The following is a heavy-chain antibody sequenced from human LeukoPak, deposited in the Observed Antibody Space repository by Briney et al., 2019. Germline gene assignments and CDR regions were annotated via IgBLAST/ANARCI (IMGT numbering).Heavy chain of an antibody. D-gene: IGHD1-26*01. V-gene: IGHV4-59*08. CDR2: VYYSGST. Sequence: PSETLSLTCTVSGGSISNYYWNWVRQPPGKGLEWIGYVYYSGSTNYNPSLKSRVTISVETSKNQFSLKLSSVTAADTAVYYCAGHMGAPPSYYGMDAWGQGTTVTVSS. CDR1: GGSISNYY. CDR3: AGHMGAPPSYYGMDA. J-gene: IGHJ6*02.